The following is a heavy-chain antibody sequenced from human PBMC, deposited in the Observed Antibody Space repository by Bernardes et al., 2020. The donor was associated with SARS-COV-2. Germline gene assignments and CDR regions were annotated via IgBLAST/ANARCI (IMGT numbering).Heavy chain of an antibody. CDR1: GYTFTSYG. J-gene: IGHJ6*02. D-gene: IGHD1-26*01. Sequence: AAVQVTCKASGYTFTSYGSSWVRQAPGQGREWMGWISYYNGNTNYAKKLQGRVTMTTDTSTSTAYMELRSLRSDDTAVYYCARMSVVGAFWYYYYGMEVWGQGTTVTVSS. CDR2: ISYYNGNT. V-gene: IGHV1-18*04. CDR3: ARMSVVGAFWYYYYGMEV.